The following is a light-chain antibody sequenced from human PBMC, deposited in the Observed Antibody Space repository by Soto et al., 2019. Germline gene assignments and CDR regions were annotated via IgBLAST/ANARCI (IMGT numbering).Light chain of an antibody. CDR3: HQCCSSVPWT. J-gene: IGKJ1*01. CDR2: ASS. V-gene: IGKV3-20*01. CDR1: QSISSAY. Sequence: EIVLTQSPCTLSLSPGDRATLSCRASQSISSAYLACYQQRPGQAHRLLIYASSSRATGIPDRFSGSGSGTTFTLITSRLVPEDYVVYYCHQCCSSVPWTFGQGTKVEMK.